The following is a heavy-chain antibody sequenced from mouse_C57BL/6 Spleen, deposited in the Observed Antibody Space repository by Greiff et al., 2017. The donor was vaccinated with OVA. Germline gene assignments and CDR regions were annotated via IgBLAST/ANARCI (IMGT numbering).Heavy chain of an antibody. V-gene: IGHV1-53*01. CDR1: GYTFTSYW. CDR2: INPSNGGT. J-gene: IGHJ2*01. CDR3: ARSPIYDYGADY. Sequence: QVQLQQPGTELVKPGASVKLSCKASGYTFTSYWMHWVKQRPGQGLEWIGNINPSNGGTNYNEKFKSKATLTVDKSSSTAYMQLSSLTSDDSAVYYFARSPIYDYGADYWGQGTTLTVSS. D-gene: IGHD2-4*01.